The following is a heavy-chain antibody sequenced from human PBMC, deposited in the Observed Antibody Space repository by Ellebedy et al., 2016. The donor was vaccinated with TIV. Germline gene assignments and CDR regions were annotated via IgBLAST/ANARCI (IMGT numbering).Heavy chain of an antibody. V-gene: IGHV1-2*04. CDR3: ARDYPYYESGNY. D-gene: IGHD3-22*01. CDR2: INPNSGGT. Sequence: AASVKVSCKASGYTFTGYYMHWVRQAPGQGLEWMGWINPNSGGTNYAQKFQGWVTMTRDTSISTAYMELSRLRSDDTAVYYCARDYPYYESGNYWGQGTLVTVSS. J-gene: IGHJ4*02. CDR1: GYTFTGYY.